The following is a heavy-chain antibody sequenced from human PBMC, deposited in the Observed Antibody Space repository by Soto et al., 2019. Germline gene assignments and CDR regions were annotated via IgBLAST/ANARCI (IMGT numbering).Heavy chain of an antibody. CDR1: GYSFTSYW. V-gene: IGHV5-51*01. J-gene: IGHJ5*02. D-gene: IGHD3-22*01. CDR2: IYPGDSDT. Sequence: GESLKISCKGSGYSFTSYWIGWVRQMPGKGLEWMGIIYPGDSDTRYSPSFQGQVTISADKSISTAYLQWSSLKASDTAMYYCARAPYYYDSSGKNWFDPWGQGTLVTVSS. CDR3: ARAPYYYDSSGKNWFDP.